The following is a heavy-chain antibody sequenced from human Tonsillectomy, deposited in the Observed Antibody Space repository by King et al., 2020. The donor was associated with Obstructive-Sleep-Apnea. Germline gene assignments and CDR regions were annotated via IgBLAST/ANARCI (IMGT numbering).Heavy chain of an antibody. CDR3: ANMGVLVPDAFDI. J-gene: IGHJ3*02. D-gene: IGHD3-16*01. Sequence: VQLVESGGGLVQPGGSLRLSCAASGFTVSNNYMSWGRQAPGKGLEWVSLIYSGSSPYYAYSVKGRFTISRDNSKNTLHLQMNSLRAEDTAVYYCANMGVLVPDAFDIWGQGTLVTVSS. CDR2: IYSGSSP. V-gene: IGHV3-66*01. CDR1: GFTVSNNY.